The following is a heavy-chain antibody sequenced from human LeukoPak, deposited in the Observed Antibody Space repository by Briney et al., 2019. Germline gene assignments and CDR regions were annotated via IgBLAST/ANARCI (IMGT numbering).Heavy chain of an antibody. V-gene: IGHV4-34*01. CDR3: ARDQYGMDV. J-gene: IGHJ6*02. Sequence: SETLSLTCAVYGGSFSGYYWSWIRQPPGKGLEWIGEINHSGSTNYNPSLKSRVTISVDTSKNQFSLKLSSVTAADTAVYYCARDQYGMDVWGQGTTVTVS. CDR1: GGSFSGYY. CDR2: INHSGST. D-gene: IGHD4-11*01.